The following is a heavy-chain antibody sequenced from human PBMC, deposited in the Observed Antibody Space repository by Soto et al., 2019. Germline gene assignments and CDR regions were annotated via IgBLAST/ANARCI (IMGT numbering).Heavy chain of an antibody. Sequence: SETLSLTCAVYGGSFSGYYWSWIRQPPGKGLEWIGEINHSGSTNYNPSLKSRVTISVDTSKNQFSLKLSSVTAADTAVYYCARDCQDIVVVPAARYFDYWGQGTLVTVSS. CDR1: GGSFSGYY. CDR3: ARDCQDIVVVPAARYFDY. J-gene: IGHJ4*02. CDR2: INHSGST. D-gene: IGHD2-2*01. V-gene: IGHV4-34*01.